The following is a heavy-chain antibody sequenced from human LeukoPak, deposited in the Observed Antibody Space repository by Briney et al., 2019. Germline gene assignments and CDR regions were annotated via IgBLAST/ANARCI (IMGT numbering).Heavy chain of an antibody. CDR1: GGSISSHY. Sequence: SETLSLTCIVSGGSISSHYWSWIRQSAGRGLEWIGRINTSGSTNYNPSLKRRVTMSVDTSKNQFSLKLNSLTAADTAVYFCARGKTLPWYFDLWGRGTLVTVSS. D-gene: IGHD2/OR15-2a*01. V-gene: IGHV4-4*07. J-gene: IGHJ2*01. CDR2: INTSGST. CDR3: ARGKTLPWYFDL.